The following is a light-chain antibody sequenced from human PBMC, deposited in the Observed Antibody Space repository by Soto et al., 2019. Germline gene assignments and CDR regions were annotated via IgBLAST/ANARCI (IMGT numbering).Light chain of an antibody. V-gene: IGKV3-20*01. CDR3: RQYGSSPSYT. J-gene: IGKJ2*01. CDR1: QSLSSY. Sequence: EIVLTQSPGTLSLSPGERATLSCRASQSLSSYLAWYQQKPGQAPRLLIYGASSRATGIPDRFSGSGSGTXXXXXXXXXXXXXXXXYYCRQYGSSPSYTFGQGTKLEIK. CDR2: GAS.